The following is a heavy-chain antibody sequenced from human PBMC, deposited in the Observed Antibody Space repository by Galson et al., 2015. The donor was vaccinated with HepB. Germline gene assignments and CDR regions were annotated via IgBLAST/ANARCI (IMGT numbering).Heavy chain of an antibody. D-gene: IGHD6-6*01. J-gene: IGHJ6*02. CDR2: ISYDGSNK. V-gene: IGHV3-30*18. Sequence: SLRLSCAASGFTFSSCGMHWVRQAPGKGLEWVAVISYDGSNKYYADSVKGRFTISRDNSKNTLYLQMSSLRAEDTAVYYCAKGVKIAARRGYYYGMDVWGQGTTVTVSS. CDR3: AKGVKIAARRGYYYGMDV. CDR1: GFTFSSCG.